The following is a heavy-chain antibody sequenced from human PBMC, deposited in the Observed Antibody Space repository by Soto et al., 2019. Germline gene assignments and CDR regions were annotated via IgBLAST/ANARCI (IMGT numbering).Heavy chain of an antibody. D-gene: IGHD5-18*01. J-gene: IGHJ4*02. V-gene: IGHV3-30-3*01. CDR2: ISYDGSNK. CDR3: ARVRGYSYGESDFDY. Sequence: QVQLVESGGGVAQPGRSLRLSCAASGFTFSSYAMHWVRQAPGKGLEWVAVISYDGSNKYYADSVKGRFTISRDNSKNTLYLQMNSLRAEDTAVYYCARVRGYSYGESDFDYWGQGTLVTVSS. CDR1: GFTFSSYA.